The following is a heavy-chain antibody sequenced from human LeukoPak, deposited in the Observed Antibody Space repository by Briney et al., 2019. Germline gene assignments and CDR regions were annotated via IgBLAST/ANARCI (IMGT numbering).Heavy chain of an antibody. Sequence: PSETLSLTCTVSGASINNYYWSWIRQPAGKGLEWIGRIYTSGSTNYNPSLKSRVTMSVDTSKNQFSLKLSSVTAADTAVYYCARTAVAGTFYYYYYMDVWGKGTTVTISS. CDR2: IYTSGST. CDR1: GASINNYY. J-gene: IGHJ6*03. CDR3: ARTAVAGTFYYYYYMDV. V-gene: IGHV4-4*07. D-gene: IGHD6-19*01.